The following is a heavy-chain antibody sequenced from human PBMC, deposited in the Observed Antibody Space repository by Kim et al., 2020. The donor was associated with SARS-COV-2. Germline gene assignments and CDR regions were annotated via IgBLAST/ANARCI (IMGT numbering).Heavy chain of an antibody. Sequence: GGSLRLSCAASGFTFSSYAMSWVRQAPGKGLEWVSAISGSGGSTYYADSVKGRFTISRDNSKNTLYLQMNSLRAEDTAVYYCATGYSSSWSEGGWYFDLWGRGTLVTVSS. CDR1: GFTFSSYA. CDR2: ISGSGGST. J-gene: IGHJ2*01. D-gene: IGHD6-13*01. V-gene: IGHV3-23*01. CDR3: ATGYSSSWSEGGWYFDL.